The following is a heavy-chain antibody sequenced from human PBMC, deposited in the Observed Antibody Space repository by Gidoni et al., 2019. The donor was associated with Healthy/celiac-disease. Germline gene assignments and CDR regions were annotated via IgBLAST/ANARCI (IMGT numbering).Heavy chain of an antibody. CDR3: ARDVCDSSGCPRFLN. D-gene: IGHD6-19*01. V-gene: IGHV4-38-2*02. CDR2: IYHSGST. J-gene: IGHJ4*02. Sequence: QVQLQESGPGLVKPSETLSLTCAVSGYSISSGYYWGWIRQPPGKGLEWIGSIYHSGSTYYNPSLKSRVTISVDTSKNQFSLKLSSVTAADTAVYYCARDVCDSSGCPRFLNWGQGTLVTVSS. CDR1: GYSISSGYY.